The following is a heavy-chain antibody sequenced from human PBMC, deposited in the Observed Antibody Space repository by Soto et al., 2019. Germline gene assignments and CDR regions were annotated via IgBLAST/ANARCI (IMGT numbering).Heavy chain of an antibody. V-gene: IGHV4-34*01. D-gene: IGHD2-8*02. Sequence: QVQLQQWGAGLLKPSETLSLTCAVYGGSFSGYYWSWIRQPPGKGLEWIGEINHSGSTNYNPSLKSRVTISVDTSKNQFSLKLSSVTAADTAVYYCARGLGVSHYYYYGMDVWGQGTTVTVSS. CDR3: ARGLGVSHYYYYGMDV. CDR1: GGSFSGYY. J-gene: IGHJ6*02. CDR2: INHSGST.